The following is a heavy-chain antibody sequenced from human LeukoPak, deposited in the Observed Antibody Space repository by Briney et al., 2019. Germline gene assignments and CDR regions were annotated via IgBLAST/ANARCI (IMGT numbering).Heavy chain of an antibody. D-gene: IGHD3-22*01. J-gene: IGHJ4*02. CDR3: AKGDHQSINHYDSSGYYYADY. CDR1: GFTFSSYA. Sequence: GGSLRLSCAASGFTFSSYAMSWVRQAPGKGLEWVSAISGSGGSTYYADSVKGRFTISRDNSKNTLYLQMNSLRAEDTAVYYCAKGDHQSINHYDSSGYYYADYWGQGTLVTVSS. CDR2: ISGSGGST. V-gene: IGHV3-23*01.